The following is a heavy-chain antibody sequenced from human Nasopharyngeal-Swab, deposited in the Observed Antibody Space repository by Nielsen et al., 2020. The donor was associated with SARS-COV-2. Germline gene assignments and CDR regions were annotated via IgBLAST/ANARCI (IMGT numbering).Heavy chain of an antibody. CDR3: ASSGEQQLVPDY. CDR2: IYSGGST. Sequence: GESLKISCAASGFTVSSNYMSWVRQAPGKGLEWVSVIYSGGSTYYADSVKGRFTISRDNSKNTLYLQMNSLRAEDTAVYYCASSGEQQLVPDYWGQGTPVTVSS. D-gene: IGHD6-13*01. J-gene: IGHJ4*02. V-gene: IGHV3-66*01. CDR1: GFTVSSNY.